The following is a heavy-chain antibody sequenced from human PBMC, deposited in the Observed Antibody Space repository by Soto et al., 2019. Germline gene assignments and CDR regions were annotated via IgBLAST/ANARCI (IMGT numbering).Heavy chain of an antibody. V-gene: IGHV4-39*01. CDR3: GRVMIGTSRHTDSDY. J-gene: IGHJ4*02. CDR1: GASISSRGYY. Sequence: NPSETLSLTCSVSGASISSRGYYWGWIRQTPGKGLEWIGNIDYNGVTYYNPSLKSRVTVSKDTSKNQFSLKVASVTAADTAIYYCGRVMIGTSRHTDSDYWGQGTQVTVSS. CDR2: IDYNGVT. D-gene: IGHD2-2*01.